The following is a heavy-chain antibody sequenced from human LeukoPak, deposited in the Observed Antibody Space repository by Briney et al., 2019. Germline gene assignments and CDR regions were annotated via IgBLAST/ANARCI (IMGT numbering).Heavy chain of an antibody. V-gene: IGHV3-23*01. CDR3: AKKKTDYRYPSSFEY. CDR2: INTSVGTT. D-gene: IGHD4-11*01. J-gene: IGHJ4*02. CDR1: GFIFSSYG. Sequence: GGLILSCAASGFIFSSYGISWVRQAPGKGLEWVSTINTSVGTTYYADSVKGRFTVSRDNSKNTLYLQMNSLRGEGTAVYYCAKKKTDYRYPSSFEYWGQGTLVTVSS.